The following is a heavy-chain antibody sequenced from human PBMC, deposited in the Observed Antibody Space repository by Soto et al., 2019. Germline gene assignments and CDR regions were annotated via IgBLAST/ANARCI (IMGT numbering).Heavy chain of an antibody. Sequence: GGSLRLSCAASGFDFGSFGIHWVRQAPGRGLDWVAVISHDGNERKYADSVKGRFTISRDNPRNTLYLQMYSLTAEDTALYYCAKTGPYCGGDCSRYFYGMDVWGQGTTVTVSS. CDR1: GFDFGSFG. D-gene: IGHD2-21*02. CDR2: ISHDGNER. CDR3: AKTGPYCGGDCSRYFYGMDV. J-gene: IGHJ6*02. V-gene: IGHV3-30*18.